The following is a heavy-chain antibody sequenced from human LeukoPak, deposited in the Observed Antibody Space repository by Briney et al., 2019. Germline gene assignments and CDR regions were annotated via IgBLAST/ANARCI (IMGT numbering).Heavy chain of an antibody. CDR3: ARDFSSSSSVYYHYYMDV. J-gene: IGHJ6*03. Sequence: SETLSLTCTVSGGSISSYYWSWIRQPPRKGLEGIVYIYYSRSTNYNPSLKSRLTTSVDTSKNQYSLRLNSVTAAHTAVYYCARDFSSSSSVYYHYYMDVWGKGPSVTVSS. V-gene: IGHV4-59*12. CDR2: IYYSRST. D-gene: IGHD6-6*01. CDR1: GGSISSYY.